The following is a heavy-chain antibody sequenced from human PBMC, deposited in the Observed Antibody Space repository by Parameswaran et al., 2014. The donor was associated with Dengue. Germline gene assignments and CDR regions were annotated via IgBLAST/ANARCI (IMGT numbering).Heavy chain of an antibody. D-gene: IGHD2-2*01. CDR2: IYYSGST. Sequence: AISSARWIRQPPGKGLEWIGYIYYSGSTNYNPSLKSRVTISVDTSKNQFSLKLSSVTAADTAVYYCARDMTLPAAIFSYYYGMDVWGQGTTVTVSS. CDR1: AISSA. V-gene: IGHV4-59*01. CDR3: ARDMTLPAAIFSYYYGMDV. J-gene: IGHJ6*02.